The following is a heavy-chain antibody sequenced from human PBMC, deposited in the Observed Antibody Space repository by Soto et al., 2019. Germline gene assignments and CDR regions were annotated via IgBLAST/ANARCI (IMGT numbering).Heavy chain of an antibody. V-gene: IGHV1-69*04. CDR3: ARDCSGGSCYPTGNDY. CDR1: GGTFSSYT. CDR2: IIPILGIA. D-gene: IGHD2-15*01. J-gene: IGHJ4*02. Sequence: ASVKVSCKASGGTFSSYTISWVRQAPGQGLEWMGRIIPILGIANYAQKFQGRVTITADKSTSTAYMELSSLRSEDTAVYYCARDCSGGSCYPTGNDYWGQGTLVTVSS.